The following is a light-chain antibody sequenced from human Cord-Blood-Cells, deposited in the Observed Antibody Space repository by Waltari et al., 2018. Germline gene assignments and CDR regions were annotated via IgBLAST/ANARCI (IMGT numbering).Light chain of an antibody. CDR3: QQYYSTPYT. J-gene: IGKJ2*01. CDR1: QSVLYSSNNKNY. CDR2: WAS. V-gene: IGKV4-1*01. Sequence: DIVMTQTPDSLAVSLGERATINCKSSQSVLYSSNNKNYLAWYQQKPGQPPKLLIYWASTRVSGVPDRFSGSGSGTDVTLTISSLQAEDVAVYYCQQYYSTPYTFGQGTKLEIK.